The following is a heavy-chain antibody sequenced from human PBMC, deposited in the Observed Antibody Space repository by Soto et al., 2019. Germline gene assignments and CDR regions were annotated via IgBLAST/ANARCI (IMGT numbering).Heavy chain of an antibody. J-gene: IGHJ4*02. D-gene: IGHD3-22*01. V-gene: IGHV4-30-2*01. Sequence: SETLSLTCAVSGGSISSGGYSWSWIRQPPGKGLEWIGYIYHSGNTYYTPSLKSRVTISVDRSKNQFSLKLSSVTAADTAVYYCARVGYDSSGFDYWGQGTLVTVSS. CDR2: IYHSGNT. CDR3: ARVGYDSSGFDY. CDR1: GGSISSGGYS.